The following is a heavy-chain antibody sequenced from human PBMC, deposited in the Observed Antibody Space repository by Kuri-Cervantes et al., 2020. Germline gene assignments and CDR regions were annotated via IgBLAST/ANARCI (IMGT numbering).Heavy chain of an antibody. CDR1: GFTFSSFS. D-gene: IGHD3-22*01. CDR2: ISSSRSYI. Sequence: GGSLRRSCAAYGFTFSSFSMNWVRQAPGKGLEWVSSISSSRSYIYYADSVKGRCTISRDNAKNSLYLQMNSLRAEDTAVYYCARDMTNYYDSRYYFDYWGQGTLVTVSS. V-gene: IGHV3-21*01. J-gene: IGHJ4*02. CDR3: ARDMTNYYDSRYYFDY.